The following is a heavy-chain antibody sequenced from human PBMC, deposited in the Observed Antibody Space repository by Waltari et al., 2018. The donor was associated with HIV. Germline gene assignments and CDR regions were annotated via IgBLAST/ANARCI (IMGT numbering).Heavy chain of an antibody. D-gene: IGHD3-3*01. CDR3: AKGVKYYDFGGGYWESAP. CDR2: LDMDDTA. V-gene: IGHV3-66*02. J-gene: IGHJ5*02. Sequence: EVHEVDSGGHLVQPGRSRPLSCVPSDIGVSRHYMTSVLQAPGKGRGRVAFLDMDDTAKYEYVAKGRFIISRDNSKNTVYLEMNYLRPEDTAIYYCAKGVKYYDFGGGYWESAPWGQGTLVTVSS. CDR1: DIGVSRHY.